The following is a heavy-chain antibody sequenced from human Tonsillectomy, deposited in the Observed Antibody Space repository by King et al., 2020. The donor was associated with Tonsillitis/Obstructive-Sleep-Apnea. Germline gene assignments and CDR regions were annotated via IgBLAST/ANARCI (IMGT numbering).Heavy chain of an antibody. Sequence: VQLQQWGAGLLKPSETLSLTCAVYGGSFSGYYWSWIRQPPGKGLEWIGEINHSGSTNYNPSLKSRVTISVDTSKNQFSLKLSSVTAADTAVYYCASAQDYGPGTDWFDPWGQGTLVTVSS. CDR2: INHSGST. D-gene: IGHD4/OR15-4a*01. V-gene: IGHV4-34*01. CDR1: GGSFSGYY. CDR3: ASAQDYGPGTDWFDP. J-gene: IGHJ5*02.